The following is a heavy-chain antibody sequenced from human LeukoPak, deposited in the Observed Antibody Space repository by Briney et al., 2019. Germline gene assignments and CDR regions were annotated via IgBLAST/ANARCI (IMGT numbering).Heavy chain of an antibody. J-gene: IGHJ4*02. CDR2: INPNSGGT. CDR1: GYTFIGYY. D-gene: IGHD6-19*01. CDR3: AREKRDYSSGCFDY. Sequence: GASVKVSCKASGYTFIGYYMHWVRQAPGQGLEWMGWINPNSGGTKYAQKFQGRVTMTRDTSISTGYMELTRLRYDDTAVYYCAREKRDYSSGCFDYWGQGTLVTVSS. V-gene: IGHV1-2*02.